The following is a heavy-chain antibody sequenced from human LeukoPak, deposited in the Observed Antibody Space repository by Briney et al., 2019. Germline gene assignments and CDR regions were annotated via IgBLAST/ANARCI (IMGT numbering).Heavy chain of an antibody. CDR3: ARGGPPGIAVASAFDI. Sequence: PSETLSLTCTVSGDSISSYYWSWIRQPPGKGLEWIGYIYYSGSTNYNPSLKSRVTISIDTSKNQFSLKLSSVTAADTAVYYCARGGPPGIAVASAFDIWGQGTMVTVSS. D-gene: IGHD6-19*01. V-gene: IGHV4-59*01. CDR2: IYYSGST. J-gene: IGHJ3*02. CDR1: GDSISSYY.